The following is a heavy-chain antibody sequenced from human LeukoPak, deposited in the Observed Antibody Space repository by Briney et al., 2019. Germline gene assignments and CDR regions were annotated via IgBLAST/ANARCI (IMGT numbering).Heavy chain of an antibody. V-gene: IGHV4-34*01. J-gene: IGHJ5*02. D-gene: IGHD3-10*01. Sequence: SETLSLTCAVYGGSFSGYYWSWIRQPPGKGLEWIGEINHSGSTNYNPSLKSRVTISVDTSKNQFSLKLSSVTAADTAVYYCARHKGMVRGVSHWFDPWGQGTLVTVSS. CDR1: GGSFSGYY. CDR3: ARHKGMVRGVSHWFDP. CDR2: INHSGST.